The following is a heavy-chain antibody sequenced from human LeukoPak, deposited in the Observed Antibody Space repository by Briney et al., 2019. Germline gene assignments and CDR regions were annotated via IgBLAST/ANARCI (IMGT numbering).Heavy chain of an antibody. CDR2: IYYSGST. D-gene: IGHD2-15*01. CDR1: GDSISSYY. J-gene: IGHJ4*02. CDR3: ARLRAGCSGGSCYSGYFDY. Sequence: SETLSLTCTVSGDSISSYYWSWIRQPPGKGLEWIGYIYYSGSTNYNPSLKSRVTISVDTSKNQFSLKLSSVTAADTAVYYCARLRAGCSGGSCYSGYFDYWGQGTLVTVSS. V-gene: IGHV4-59*08.